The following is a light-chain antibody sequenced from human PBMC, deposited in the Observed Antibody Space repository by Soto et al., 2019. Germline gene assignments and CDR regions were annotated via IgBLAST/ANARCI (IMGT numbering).Light chain of an antibody. CDR3: QQYYCYPRT. J-gene: IGKJ1*01. V-gene: IGKV1-8*01. Sequence: AIRMTQSPSSFSASTGDRVTITCRASQGISSYLAWYQQKPGKAPKLMIYAASTLQSGVPSRFSGSGSGTDFTLTISSLQSEDFATYYCQQYYCYPRTFGQGTKVEIK. CDR2: AAS. CDR1: QGISSY.